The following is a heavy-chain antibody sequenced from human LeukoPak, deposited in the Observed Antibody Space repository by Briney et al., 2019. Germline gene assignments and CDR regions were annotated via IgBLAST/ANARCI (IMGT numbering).Heavy chain of an antibody. CDR2: ISYDGSNK. CDR1: GFTFSSYG. D-gene: IGHD5-18*01. Sequence: GGSLRLSCAASGFTFSSYGMHWVRQAPGKGLEWVAVISYDGSNKYYADSVKGRFTISRDNSKNTLYLQMNSLRAEDTAVYYCAKDSGQLWTTDYGMDVWGQGTTVTVSS. J-gene: IGHJ6*02. V-gene: IGHV3-30*18. CDR3: AKDSGQLWTTDYGMDV.